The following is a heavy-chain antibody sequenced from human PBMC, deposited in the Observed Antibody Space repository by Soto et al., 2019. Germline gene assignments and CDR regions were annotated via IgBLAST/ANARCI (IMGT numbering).Heavy chain of an antibody. CDR1: GFTFDDYA. D-gene: IGHD3-3*01. CDR2: ISWNSGSI. V-gene: IGHV3-9*01. Sequence: EVQLVESGGGLVQPGRSLRLSCAASGFTFDDYAMHWVRQAPGKGLEWVSGISWNSGSIGYADSVKGRFTISRDNAKNSLYLQMNSLRAEDTALYYCAKDIWDYDFWSGYYTPTTRYYYYYMDVWGKGTTVTVSS. CDR3: AKDIWDYDFWSGYYTPTTRYYYYYMDV. J-gene: IGHJ6*03.